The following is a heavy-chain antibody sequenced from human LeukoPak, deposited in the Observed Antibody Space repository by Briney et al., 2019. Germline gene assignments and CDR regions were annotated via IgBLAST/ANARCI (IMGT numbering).Heavy chain of an antibody. Sequence: GGSLRLSCAASGFTFSSYGMHWVRQAPGKGLEWVAFIRYDGSNKYYADSVKGRFTISRDNSKNTLYLQMNSLRAEDTAVYYCAKDAEYSSSWSYFDYWGQGTLATVSS. CDR1: GFTFSSYG. J-gene: IGHJ4*02. CDR2: IRYDGSNK. V-gene: IGHV3-30*02. D-gene: IGHD6-13*01. CDR3: AKDAEYSSSWSYFDY.